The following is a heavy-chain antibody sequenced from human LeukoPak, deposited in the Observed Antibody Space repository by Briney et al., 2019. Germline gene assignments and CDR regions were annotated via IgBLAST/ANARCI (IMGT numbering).Heavy chain of an antibody. CDR3: ARDPGDDSSGYYHY. D-gene: IGHD3-22*01. V-gene: IGHV1-69*04. Sequence: ASVKVSCKASGGTFGSYTISWVRQAPGQGLEWMGRIIPILGIANYAQKFQGRVTITADKSTSTAYMELSSLRSEDTAVYYCARDPGDDSSGYYHYWGQGTLVTVSS. J-gene: IGHJ4*02. CDR2: IIPILGIA. CDR1: GGTFGSYT.